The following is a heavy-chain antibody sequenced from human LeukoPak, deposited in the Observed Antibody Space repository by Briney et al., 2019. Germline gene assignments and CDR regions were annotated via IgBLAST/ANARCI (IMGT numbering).Heavy chain of an antibody. CDR2: IYTSGST. CDR3: ARVQNTYYDYVWGSYRLPFDP. J-gene: IGHJ5*02. V-gene: IGHV4-4*07. Sequence: SETLSLTCTVSGGSISSYYWSWIRQPAGKGLEWIGRIYTSGSTNYNPSLKSRVTMSVDTSKNQFSLKLSSVTAADTAVYYCARVQNTYYDYVWGSYRLPFDPWGQGTLVTVSS. D-gene: IGHD3-16*02. CDR1: GGSISSYY.